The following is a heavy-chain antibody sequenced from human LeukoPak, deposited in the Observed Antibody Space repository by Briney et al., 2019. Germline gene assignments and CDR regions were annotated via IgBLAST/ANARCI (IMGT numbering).Heavy chain of an antibody. V-gene: IGHV1-2*02. D-gene: IGHD2-2*01. J-gene: IGHJ5*02. CDR2: INPNSGGT. Sequence: ASVKVSCKASGYTFTGYYMHWVRQAPGQGLEWMGWINPNSGGTNYAQKFRGRVTMTRDTSISTAYMELSRLRSDDTAVYYCARDLGCSSTSCYVPNWFDPWGQGTLVTVSS. CDR3: ARDLGCSSTSCYVPNWFDP. CDR1: GYTFTGYY.